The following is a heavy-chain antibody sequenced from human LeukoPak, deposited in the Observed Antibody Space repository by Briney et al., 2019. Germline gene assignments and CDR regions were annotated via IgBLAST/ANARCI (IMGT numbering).Heavy chain of an antibody. D-gene: IGHD3-10*01. J-gene: IGHJ4*02. CDR2: INHSGST. V-gene: IGHV4-34*01. Sequence: SETLSLTCTVSGGSISSYYWSWIRQPPGKGLEWIGEINHSGSTNYNPSLKSRVTISVDTSKNQFSLKLSSVTAADTAVYYCARGPLITMVRGVIYFDYWGQGTLVTVSS. CDR1: GGSISSYY. CDR3: ARGPLITMVRGVIYFDY.